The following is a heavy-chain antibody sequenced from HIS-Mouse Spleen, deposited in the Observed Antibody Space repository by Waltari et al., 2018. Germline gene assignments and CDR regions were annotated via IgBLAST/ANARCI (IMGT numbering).Heavy chain of an antibody. Sequence: EVQLVESGGGLVQPVGSLKLLCAASGFTFCGPAVHWVRPASGKGLEWVGRIRSKANSYATAYAASVKGRFTISRDDSKNTAYLQMNSLKTEDTAVYYCTGGSWSGYYFDYWGQGTLVTVSS. V-gene: IGHV3-73*01. J-gene: IGHJ4*02. D-gene: IGHD3-3*01. CDR2: IRSKANSYAT. CDR1: GFTFCGPA. CDR3: TGGSWSGYYFDY.